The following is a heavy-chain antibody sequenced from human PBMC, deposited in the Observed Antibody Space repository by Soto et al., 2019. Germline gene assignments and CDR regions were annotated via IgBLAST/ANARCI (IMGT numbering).Heavy chain of an antibody. V-gene: IGHV4-59*01. CDR1: GGSISSYY. Sequence: PSETLSLTCTVSGGSISSYYWSWIRQPPGKGLEWIGYIYYSGSTNYNPSLKSRVTISVDTSKNQFSLKLSSVTAADTAVYYCARGLVVVAARAWFDPWGQGTLVTVSS. D-gene: IGHD2-15*01. J-gene: IGHJ5*02. CDR2: IYYSGST. CDR3: ARGLVVVAARAWFDP.